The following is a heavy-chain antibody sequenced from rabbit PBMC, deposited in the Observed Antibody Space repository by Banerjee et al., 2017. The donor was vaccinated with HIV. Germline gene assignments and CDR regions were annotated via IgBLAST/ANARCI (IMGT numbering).Heavy chain of an antibody. D-gene: IGHD6-1*01. J-gene: IGHJ4*01. CDR1: GFSFTNNYW. V-gene: IGHV1S45*01. CDR3: ARDAGYAGYGYAYYFNL. Sequence: QEQLEESGGDLVKPEGSLTLTCTASGFSFTNNYWLCWVRQAPGKGLEWIACIGAGSASAYYATWAKGRFTISRTTTTVTLQLNSLTAADTATYFCARDAGYAGYGYAYYFNLWGQGTLVTVS. CDR2: IGAGSASA.